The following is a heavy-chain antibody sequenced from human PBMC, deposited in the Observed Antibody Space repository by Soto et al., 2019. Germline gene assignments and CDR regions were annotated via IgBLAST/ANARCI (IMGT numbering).Heavy chain of an antibody. CDR2: INPNSGGT. CDR3: ARGDRIAVFRGNPGY. D-gene: IGHD2-15*01. V-gene: IGHV1-2*02. Sequence: ASVKVSCKTSGYFFTNYYIHWVRQAPGQGLEWMGWINPNSGGTTYAQKFQDKVTLTRATSTRTVYMQLTRLTSNDTAVYYCARGDRIAVFRGNPGYCGQGTLVTVSS. J-gene: IGHJ1*01. CDR1: GYFFTNYY.